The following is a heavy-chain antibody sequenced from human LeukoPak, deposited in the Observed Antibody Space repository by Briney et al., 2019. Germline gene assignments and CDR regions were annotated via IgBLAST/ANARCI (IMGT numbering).Heavy chain of an antibody. V-gene: IGHV3-23*01. CDR3: ARERYSSGWFPSNYYYYGMDV. CDR1: GFTFSSYA. CDR2: ISGSGGST. D-gene: IGHD6-19*01. Sequence: GGSLRLSCAASGFTFSSYAMSWVRQAPGKGLEWVSAISGSGGSTYYADSVKGRFTISRDNSKNTLYLQMNSLRAEDTAVYYCARERYSSGWFPSNYYYYGMDVWGQGTTVTVSS. J-gene: IGHJ6*02.